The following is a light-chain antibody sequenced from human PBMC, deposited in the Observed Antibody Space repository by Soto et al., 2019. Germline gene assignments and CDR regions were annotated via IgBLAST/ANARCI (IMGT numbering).Light chain of an antibody. V-gene: IGLV2-11*01. J-gene: IGLJ1*01. CDR3: CSYAGSPAV. CDR1: SSDVGRYNY. CDR2: DVT. Sequence: QSALTQPRSVSGSPGQSVTISCTGTSSDVGRYNYVSWYQHHPGKAPKLVIYDVTKRPSGVTDRFSCSKSGNTASLTISGLQAEDEADYYCCSYAGSPAVFGTGTKLTVL.